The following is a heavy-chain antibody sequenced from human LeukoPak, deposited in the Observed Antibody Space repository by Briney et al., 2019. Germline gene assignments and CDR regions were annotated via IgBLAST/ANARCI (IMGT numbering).Heavy chain of an antibody. J-gene: IGHJ4*02. D-gene: IGHD3-10*01. CDR3: ARDTFYYGSGSYRFDY. V-gene: IGHV3-64*01. Sequence: GGSLRLSCAASGFTFSRYAMHWVRQAPGKGLESVSAISSNGGSTYYANSVKGRFTISRDNSKNTLYLQMNSLRAEDTAVYYCARDTFYYGSGSYRFDYWGQGTLATVSS. CDR2: ISSNGGST. CDR1: GFTFSRYA.